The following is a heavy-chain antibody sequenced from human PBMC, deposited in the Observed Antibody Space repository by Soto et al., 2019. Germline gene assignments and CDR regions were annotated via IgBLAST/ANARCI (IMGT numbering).Heavy chain of an antibody. CDR2: IIPILGIA. CDR3: ARDIAVAAPFDY. CDR1: GGTFSSYT. Sequence: SVKVSCKASGGTFSSYTISWVRQAPGQGLEWMGRIIPILGIANYAQKFQGRVTITADKSTSTAYMELSSLRSDDTAVYYCARDIAVAAPFDYWGQGTLVTVSS. V-gene: IGHV1-69*04. D-gene: IGHD6-19*01. J-gene: IGHJ4*02.